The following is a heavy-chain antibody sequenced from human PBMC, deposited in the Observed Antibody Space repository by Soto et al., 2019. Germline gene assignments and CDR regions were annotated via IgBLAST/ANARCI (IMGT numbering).Heavy chain of an antibody. CDR2: INPSGGST. Sequence: ASVKVSCKASGYTFTSYYMHWVRQAPGQGLEWMGIINPSGGSTSYAQKFQGRVTMTSDTSTSTVYMELSSLRSEDTAVYYCARALRQLVQYYYYGMDVWGQGTTVTVSS. CDR3: ARALRQLVQYYYYGMDV. J-gene: IGHJ6*02. V-gene: IGHV1-46*01. D-gene: IGHD6-6*01. CDR1: GYTFTSYY.